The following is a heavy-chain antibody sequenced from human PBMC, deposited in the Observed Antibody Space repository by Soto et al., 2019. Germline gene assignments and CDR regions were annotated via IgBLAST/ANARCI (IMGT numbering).Heavy chain of an antibody. CDR2: ISWNSGSI. Sequence: EVQLVESGGGLVQPGRSLRLSCAASGFTFDDYAMHWVRQAPGKGLEWVSGISWNSGSIGYADSVKGRFTIPRDNAKNSLYLQMNSLRAEDTALYYCAKESIAAAALDYWGQGTLVTVSS. D-gene: IGHD6-13*01. J-gene: IGHJ4*02. V-gene: IGHV3-9*01. CDR3: AKESIAAAALDY. CDR1: GFTFDDYA.